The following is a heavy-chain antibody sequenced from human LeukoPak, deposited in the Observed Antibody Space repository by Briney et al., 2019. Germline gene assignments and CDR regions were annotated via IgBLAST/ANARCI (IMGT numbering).Heavy chain of an antibody. D-gene: IGHD1-1*01. Sequence: SGGSLRLSCAASGFTFSDYDMHWVRQPTGKGLEWVASIGTAGDTYYTGSVEGRFTISRENAKNSLYLQMNSLRAGDTAVYYCARVAKERVGGVYYFDYWGQGTLVTVSS. CDR2: IGTAGDT. V-gene: IGHV3-13*01. J-gene: IGHJ4*02. CDR3: ARVAKERVGGVYYFDY. CDR1: GFTFSDYD.